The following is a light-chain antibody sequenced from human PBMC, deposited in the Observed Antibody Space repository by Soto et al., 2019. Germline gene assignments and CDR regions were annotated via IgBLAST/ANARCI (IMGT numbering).Light chain of an antibody. CDR3: QQYDNWPPT. CDR1: QSVSSSY. CDR2: GAS. Sequence: EIVLTHSPGTLSLSPWERATLSFSASQSVSSSYLAWYQQKPGQAPRLLIYGASSRATGIPDRFSGSGSGTEFTLTISSLQSEDFAVYYCQQYDNWPPTFGQGTRLE. J-gene: IGKJ5*01. V-gene: IGKV3-20*01.